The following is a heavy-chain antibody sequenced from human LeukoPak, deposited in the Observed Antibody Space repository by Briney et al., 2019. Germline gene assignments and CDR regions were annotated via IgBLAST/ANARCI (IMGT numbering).Heavy chain of an antibody. CDR3: ARDGVAGGFDY. CDR2: VFYSGDT. D-gene: IGHD6-19*01. V-gene: IGHV4-59*01. CDR1: RGAITFYY. Sequence: SETLSLTCTVSRGAITFYYWNWIRQPPGKGLEWIGYVFYSGDTNYNPSLKSRVTISVDTSKNQYSLKLSSVTAADTAVYYCARDGVAGGFDYWGQGTLVTVSS. J-gene: IGHJ4*02.